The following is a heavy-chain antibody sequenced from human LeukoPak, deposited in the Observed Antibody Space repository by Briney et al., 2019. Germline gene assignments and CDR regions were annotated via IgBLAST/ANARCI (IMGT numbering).Heavy chain of an antibody. V-gene: IGHV4-30-4*01. J-gene: IGHJ6*02. Sequence: SQTLSLTCTVSGGSISSGDYYWSWIRQPPGKGLEWIGYIYYSGSTYYNPSLKSRVTISVDTSKNQFSLKLSSVTAADTAVYYCARDVLTFGSGYYNYYYYGMDVWGQGTTVTVSS. CDR1: GGSISSGDYY. D-gene: IGHD3-3*01. CDR2: IYYSGST. CDR3: ARDVLTFGSGYYNYYYYGMDV.